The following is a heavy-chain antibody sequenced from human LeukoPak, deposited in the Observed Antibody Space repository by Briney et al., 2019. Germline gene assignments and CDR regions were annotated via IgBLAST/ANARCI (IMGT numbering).Heavy chain of an antibody. CDR2: IYHSGST. Sequence: PSETLSLTCIVSGGSISSSSYYWGWIRQPPGKGLEWIGSIYHSGSTYYDPSLKSRVTISIDTSKNQFSLELSSVTAADTAVYYCARVEMATTNWYFDLWGRGTLVTVSS. V-gene: IGHV4-39*01. D-gene: IGHD5-24*01. CDR1: GGSISSSSYY. CDR3: ARVEMATTNWYFDL. J-gene: IGHJ2*01.